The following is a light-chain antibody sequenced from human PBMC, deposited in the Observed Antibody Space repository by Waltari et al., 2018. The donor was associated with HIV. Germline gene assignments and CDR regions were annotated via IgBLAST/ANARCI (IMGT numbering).Light chain of an antibody. CDR2: EYN. CDR1: NAETGSSNH. J-gene: IGLJ2*01. CDR3: CSVAGKGVVL. V-gene: IGLV2-23*01. Sequence: QSAPTPPASVSRSPGPAVPIPCIGTNAETGSSNHLSWFHQFSSVAPRLLIYEYNKRPSSVSHRFSGSKSNTPASLTISGLQIEYEGDYYFCSVAGKGVVLFGGGTKLTV.